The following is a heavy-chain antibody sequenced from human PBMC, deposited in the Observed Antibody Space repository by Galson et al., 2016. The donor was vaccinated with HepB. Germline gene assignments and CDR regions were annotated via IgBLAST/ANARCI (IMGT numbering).Heavy chain of an antibody. D-gene: IGHD6-13*01. J-gene: IGHJ4*02. CDR3: AVHPRDDYSSHLDY. Sequence: QSGAEVKKPGESLRISCKGSGYSFTSYWISWVRQMPGKGLEWMGRIDPSDSYTNYSPSFQGHVTISADKSISTAYLQWSSLKASDTAMFYCAVHPRDDYSSHLDYWGQGNLVTVSA. CDR1: GYSFTSYW. CDR2: IDPSDSYT. V-gene: IGHV5-10-1*01.